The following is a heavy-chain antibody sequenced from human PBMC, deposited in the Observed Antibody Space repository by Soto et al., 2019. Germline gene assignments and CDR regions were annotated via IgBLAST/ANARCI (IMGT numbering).Heavy chain of an antibody. J-gene: IGHJ4*02. CDR3: AGRILLWFGELSVFDY. V-gene: IGHV4-39*01. CDR2: MSYSGST. D-gene: IGHD3-10*01. Sequence: PSETLCLTCTVSGDSVSSSYYYWGWIRKPPGRGLEWIGSMSYSGSTYYNPSLKSRVTISGDTSKNQFSLRLSSVTATDTAVYYCAGRILLWFGELSVFDYWGQGILVTVSS. CDR1: GDSVSSSYYY.